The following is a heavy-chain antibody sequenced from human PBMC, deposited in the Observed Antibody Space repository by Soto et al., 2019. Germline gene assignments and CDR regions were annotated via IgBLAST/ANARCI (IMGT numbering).Heavy chain of an antibody. V-gene: IGHV1-2*02. J-gene: IGHJ4*02. CDR2: INPTTGAT. CDR3: AREGRGKKAGYNGLVSLGY. Sequence: QAPLVQSGAEVKKPGASVKVSCQASGYTFTAQYLHWVRKAPGEGLEWMGWINPTTGATRYAQKFQGRVTMTRDTSMSTAYLEVRSLRPDDTAVYYCAREGRGKKAGYNGLVSLGYWGQGTLVTVSS. CDR1: GYTFTAQY. D-gene: IGHD2-2*02.